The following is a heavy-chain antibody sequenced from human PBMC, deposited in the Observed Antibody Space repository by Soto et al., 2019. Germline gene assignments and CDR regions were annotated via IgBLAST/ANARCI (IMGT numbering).Heavy chain of an antibody. Sequence: GGSLRLSCAASGFTFSSYSMNWVRQAPGKGLEWVSYISSSSSTIYYADSVKGRFTISRDNAKNSLYLQMNSLRAEDTAVYYCASLFPGIAVAGTLDNYWGQGTLVTVSS. J-gene: IGHJ4*02. CDR3: ASLFPGIAVAGTLDNY. CDR1: GFTFSSYS. V-gene: IGHV3-48*01. D-gene: IGHD6-19*01. CDR2: ISSSSSTI.